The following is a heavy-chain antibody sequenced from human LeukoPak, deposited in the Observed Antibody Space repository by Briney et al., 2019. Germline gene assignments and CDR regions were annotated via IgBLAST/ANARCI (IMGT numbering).Heavy chain of an antibody. CDR3: ARDRRSGSWGLYYYYYMEV. J-gene: IGHJ6*03. CDR1: GFTFSRLL. V-gene: IGHV3-7*01. Sequence: PGGSLSLSCASSGFTFSRLLMSWVRQAPGKGRGWVANIKQDGVEKHYVDPVKGRFTISRDNDKNSLYLQMNSLGAEDTAVYYCARDRRSGSWGLYYYYYMEVWGKGTTVTIS. D-gene: IGHD6-13*01. CDR2: IKQDGVEK.